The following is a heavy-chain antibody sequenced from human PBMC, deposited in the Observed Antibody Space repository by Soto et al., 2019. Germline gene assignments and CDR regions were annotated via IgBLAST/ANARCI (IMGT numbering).Heavy chain of an antibody. V-gene: IGHV4-34*01. CDR3: ARGLSYYDILTGYYRGWHYGMGV. CDR1: GGSFSGYY. Sequence: SETLSLTCAVYGGSFSGYYWSWIRQPPGKGLEWIGEINHSGSTNYNPSLKSRVTISVDTSKNQFSLKLSSVTAADTAVYYCARGLSYYDILTGYYRGWHYGMGVWGQGTTVTVSS. D-gene: IGHD3-9*01. CDR2: INHSGST. J-gene: IGHJ6*02.